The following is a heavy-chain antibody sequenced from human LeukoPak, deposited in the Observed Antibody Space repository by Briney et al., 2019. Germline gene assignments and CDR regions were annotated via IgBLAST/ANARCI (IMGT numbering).Heavy chain of an antibody. CDR3: ARDRRHSHSGFDY. CDR2: ITKQSDYV. J-gene: IGHJ4*02. D-gene: IGHD5-18*01. V-gene: IGHV3-21*01. CDR1: GFRLSDFN. Sequence: GGSLRLSCAASGFRLSDFNMNWVRQAPGKGLEWVSSITKQSDYVYYADSVTGRFTISRDNAQNSLYLQMNSLRAEDTAVYYCARDRRHSHSGFDYWGQGTLVTVSS.